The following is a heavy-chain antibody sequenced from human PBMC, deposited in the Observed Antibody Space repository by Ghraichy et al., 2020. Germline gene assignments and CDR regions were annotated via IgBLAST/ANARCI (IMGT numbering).Heavy chain of an antibody. V-gene: IGHV3-23*01. CDR3: TRGKAYCTPTTCPSDAFDL. CDR1: GFSFSDFA. Sequence: GESLNISCAASGFSFSDFAMNWVRQAPGKGLEWVSTISGTGGSTYYADSVRGRFTISRHNSESTLFLQMIALRGDDTATYFCTRGKAYCTPTTCPSDAFDLWGQGTMVTVSS. CDR2: ISGTGGST. D-gene: IGHD2-8*01. J-gene: IGHJ3*01.